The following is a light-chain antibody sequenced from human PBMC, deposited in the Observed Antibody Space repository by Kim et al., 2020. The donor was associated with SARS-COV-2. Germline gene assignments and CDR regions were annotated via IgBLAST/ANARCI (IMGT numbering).Light chain of an antibody. CDR2: VKSGGSH. CDR1: SGQSTYA. Sequence: ASGKLTCTLSSGQSTYAIAWHQHQTEKGPRYLMTVKSGGSHNKGDGIPDRFSGSSSGAERYLTISSLQSEDEADYYCQTWGTGIRVFGGGTQLTVL. J-gene: IGLJ2*01. V-gene: IGLV4-69*01. CDR3: QTWGTGIRV.